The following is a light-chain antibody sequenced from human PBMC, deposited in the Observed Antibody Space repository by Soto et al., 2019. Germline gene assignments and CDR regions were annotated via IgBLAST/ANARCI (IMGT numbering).Light chain of an antibody. J-gene: IGKJ4*01. Sequence: AIQLTQSPSSLSASVGDRVTITCRASQGISSALAWYQQRPGKSPKLLFYYASSLGSGVPSRFSGSGSGTDFTLTISSLQPEDSATYYCQQFNSHPLTFGGGTKVEI. V-gene: IGKV1-13*02. CDR2: YAS. CDR3: QQFNSHPLT. CDR1: QGISSA.